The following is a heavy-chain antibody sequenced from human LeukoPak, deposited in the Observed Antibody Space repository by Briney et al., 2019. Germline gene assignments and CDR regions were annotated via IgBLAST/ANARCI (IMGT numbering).Heavy chain of an antibody. CDR1: GGSFSGYY. V-gene: IGHV4-34*01. CDR3: AREGSYGYDWFDP. J-gene: IGHJ5*02. Sequence: SETLSLTCAVYGGSFSGYYWSWIRQPPGKGLEWIGGINHSGSTNYNPSLKSRVTISVDTSKNQFSLKLSSVTAADTAVYYCAREGSYGYDWFDPWGQGTLVTVSS. D-gene: IGHD5-18*01. CDR2: INHSGST.